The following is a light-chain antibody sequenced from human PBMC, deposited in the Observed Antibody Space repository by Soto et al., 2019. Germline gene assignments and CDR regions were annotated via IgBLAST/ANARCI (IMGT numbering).Light chain of an antibody. Sequence: EKVMTQSPATLSVSPGERATLPCRASQSVNSNLAWYQQKPGQAPRLLIYGASTRATGIPARFSGSGSGTDFTLTISSLQSEDFAVYYCQQYNNWPRTFGQGTKLEIK. CDR3: QQYNNWPRT. J-gene: IGKJ2*01. CDR1: QSVNSN. V-gene: IGKV3-15*01. CDR2: GAS.